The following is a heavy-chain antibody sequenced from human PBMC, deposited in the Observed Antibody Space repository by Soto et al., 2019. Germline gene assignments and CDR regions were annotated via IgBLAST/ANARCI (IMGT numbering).Heavy chain of an antibody. CDR2: ISYDGSNK. CDR1: GFTFSSYA. J-gene: IGHJ3*02. D-gene: IGHD2-15*01. V-gene: IGHV3-30-3*01. Sequence: GGSLRLSCAASGFTFSSYAMHWVRQAPGKGLEWVAVISYDGSNKYYADSVKGRSTISRDNSKNTLYLQMNSLRAEDTAVYYCAREGGGCYDAFDIWGQGTMVTVSS. CDR3: AREGGGCYDAFDI.